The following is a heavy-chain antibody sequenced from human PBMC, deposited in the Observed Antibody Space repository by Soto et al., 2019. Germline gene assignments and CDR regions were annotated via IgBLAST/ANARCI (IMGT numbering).Heavy chain of an antibody. D-gene: IGHD3-10*01. V-gene: IGHV1-8*01. CDR1: GYTFTSYD. CDR3: ARGPSLQFLHLYGSGSNTWFDP. J-gene: IGHJ5*02. Sequence: PGPSVKVSCKASGYTFTSYDINWVRQATGQGLEWMGWMNPNSGNTGYAQKFQGRVTMTRNTSISTAYMELSSLRSEDTAVYYCARGPSLQFLHLYGSGSNTWFDPWGQGTLVTVSS. CDR2: MNPNSGNT.